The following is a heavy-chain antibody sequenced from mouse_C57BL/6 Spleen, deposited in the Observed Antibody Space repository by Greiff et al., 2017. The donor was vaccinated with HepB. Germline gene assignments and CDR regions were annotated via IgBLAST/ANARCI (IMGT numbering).Heavy chain of an antibody. Sequence: EVMLVESGGGLVKPGGSLKLSCAASGFTFSAYGMHWVRQAPEKGLEWVAYISSGSSTIYYADTVKGRFTISRDNAKNTLFLQMTSLRSEDTAMYYCARTRRAMDYWGQGTSVTVSS. CDR1: GFTFSAYG. V-gene: IGHV5-17*01. CDR2: ISSGSSTI. J-gene: IGHJ4*01. CDR3: ARTRRAMDY.